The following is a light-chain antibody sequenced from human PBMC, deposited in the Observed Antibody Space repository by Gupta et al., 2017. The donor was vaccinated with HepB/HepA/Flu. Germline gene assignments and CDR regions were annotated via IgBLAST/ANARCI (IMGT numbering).Light chain of an antibody. V-gene: IGKV2-24*01. CDR3: MQATHFPVT. J-gene: IGKJ1*01. Sequence: DVVMTQIPLSSPVTLGQPASISCRSSQSLANSAERTYLSWLQQRPGQPPRLIIYKISNRFSGVPDRFSGSGAGTDFTLKISRVEAEDVGVYYCMQATHFPVTFGQGTKVEIK. CDR1: QSLANSAERTY. CDR2: KIS.